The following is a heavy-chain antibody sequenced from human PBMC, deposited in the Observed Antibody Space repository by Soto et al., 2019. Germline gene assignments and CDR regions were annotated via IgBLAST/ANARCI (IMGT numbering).Heavy chain of an antibody. Sequence: QVQLVQSGAEVKKPGASVRVSCKTYGYSFVNFFLHWVRQAPGQGPEWMGLVKPKRGGTEYAPNFQGRVNMTRDTSINTVYLDRSGLTSDDTAVFYCARDSGIPGRFWYFDIWGRGTLGTVS. J-gene: IGHJ2*01. CDR2: VKPKRGGT. V-gene: IGHV1-2*06. CDR1: GYSFVNFF. D-gene: IGHD2-21*01. CDR3: ARDSGIPGRFWYFDI.